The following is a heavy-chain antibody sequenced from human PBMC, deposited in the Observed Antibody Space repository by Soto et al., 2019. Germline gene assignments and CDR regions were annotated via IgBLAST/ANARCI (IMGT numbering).Heavy chain of an antibody. V-gene: IGHV3-33*01. J-gene: IGHJ4*02. CDR1: GFTFSSYG. CDR3: ARDKEYYDSSSAGDY. CDR2: IWYDGSNK. D-gene: IGHD6-6*01. Sequence: QVQLVESGGGVVQPGRSLRLSCAASGFTFSSYGMHWVRQAPGKGLEGVAVIWYDGSNKYYADSVKGRFTISRDNSKNTLYLQMNSLRAEDTAVYYCARDKEYYDSSSAGDYWGQGTLVTVSS.